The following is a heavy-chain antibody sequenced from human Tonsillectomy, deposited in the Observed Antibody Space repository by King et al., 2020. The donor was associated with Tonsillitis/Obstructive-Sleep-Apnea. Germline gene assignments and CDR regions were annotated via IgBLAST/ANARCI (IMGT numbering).Heavy chain of an antibody. CDR1: GFTFSSYA. D-gene: IGHD3-3*01. Sequence: VQLVESGGGLVQPGGSLRLSCAASGFTFSSYAMSWVRQAPGKGLEWVSAISGSGGSTYYADSVKGRFTISRDNSKNTLYLQMNSLRAEDTAVYYCAKVGPAIFGVVRASYFDYWGQGTLVTVSS. CDR2: ISGSGGST. CDR3: AKVGPAIFGVVRASYFDY. V-gene: IGHV3-23*04. J-gene: IGHJ4*02.